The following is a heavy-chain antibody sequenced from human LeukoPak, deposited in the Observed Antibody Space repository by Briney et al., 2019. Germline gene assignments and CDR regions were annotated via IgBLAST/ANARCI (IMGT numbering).Heavy chain of an antibody. D-gene: IGHD6-25*01. Sequence: GGSLRLSCAASGFTFSSYAMHWVRQAPGKGLEWVAVISYDGSNKYYADSVKGRFTISRDNSKNTLYLQMNSLRAEDTAVYYCARISPTSGYSSGWVYYYYGMDVWGQGTTVTVSS. J-gene: IGHJ6*02. CDR2: ISYDGSNK. V-gene: IGHV3-30-3*01. CDR3: ARISPTSGYSSGWVYYYYGMDV. CDR1: GFTFSSYA.